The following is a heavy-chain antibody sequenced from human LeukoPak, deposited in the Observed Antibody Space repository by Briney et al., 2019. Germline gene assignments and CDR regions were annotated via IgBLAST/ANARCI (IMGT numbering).Heavy chain of an antibody. CDR1: GGSISSYY. D-gene: IGHD5-18*01. Sequence: PSETLSLTCTISGGSISSYYWSWIRQPPGKGLEWIGYIYSSGSTNYNPSLKSRVTISVDTSKNQFSLKLSSVTAADTAVYYCASFRDTAFDYWGQGTLVTVSS. CDR3: ASFRDTAFDY. V-gene: IGHV4-59*08. CDR2: IYSSGST. J-gene: IGHJ4*02.